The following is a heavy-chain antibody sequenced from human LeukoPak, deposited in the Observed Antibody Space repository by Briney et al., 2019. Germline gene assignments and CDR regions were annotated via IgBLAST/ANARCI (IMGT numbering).Heavy chain of an antibody. CDR2: ISSSSSTI. Sequence: PGGSLRLSCAASGFTVSSNCMTWVRQAPGKGLEWVSYISSSSSTIYYADSVKGRFTISRDNAKISLHLQMNSLRDEDTAVYYCARRGFRSVDYWGQGTLVTVSS. J-gene: IGHJ4*02. CDR3: ARRGFRSVDY. CDR1: GFTVSSNC. D-gene: IGHD1-26*01. V-gene: IGHV3-48*02.